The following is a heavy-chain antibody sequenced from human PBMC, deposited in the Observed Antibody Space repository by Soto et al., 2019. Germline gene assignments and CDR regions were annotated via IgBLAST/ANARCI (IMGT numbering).Heavy chain of an antibody. D-gene: IGHD3-9*01. CDR2: MNPNSGNT. CDR3: ARRYYDILTGYYGKPWFDP. V-gene: IGHV1-8*01. J-gene: IGHJ5*02. Sequence: QVQLVQSGAEVKKPGASVKVSCKASGYTFTSYDINWVRQATGQGLEWMGWMNPNSGNTGYTQKFQGRVTMTRNTSISTAYMELSSLRSEDTAVYYCARRYYDILTGYYGKPWFDPWGQGTLVTVSS. CDR1: GYTFTSYD.